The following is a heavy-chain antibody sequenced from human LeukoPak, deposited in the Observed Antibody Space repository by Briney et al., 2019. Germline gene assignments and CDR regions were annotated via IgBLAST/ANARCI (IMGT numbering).Heavy chain of an antibody. D-gene: IGHD1-26*01. CDR1: GFSFSHTC. V-gene: IGHV3-15*01. CDR3: ATYRIVGASAFDV. J-gene: IGHJ3*01. CDR2: IKSKTSGAEAT. Sequence: PGGSLRLSCAGSGFSFSHTCMNWVRQAPGKGLEYIGRIKSKTSGAEATEYAAGVTGRFFISRDDSASTLYLHLNSLKTEDTAVYHCATYRIVGASAFDVWGQGTMVTVSS.